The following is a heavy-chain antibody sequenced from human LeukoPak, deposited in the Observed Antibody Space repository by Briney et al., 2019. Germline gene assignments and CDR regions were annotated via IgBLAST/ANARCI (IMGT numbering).Heavy chain of an antibody. Sequence: PGGSLRLSCAASGFTFSSHAMSWVRQAPGKGLEWVSAISGSGGSTYYADSVKGRFTISRDNSKNTLYLQMNSLRAEDTAVYYCAKGMRDYVWGSYRHDAFDIWGQGTMVTVSS. CDR1: GFTFSSHA. D-gene: IGHD3-16*02. J-gene: IGHJ3*02. CDR3: AKGMRDYVWGSYRHDAFDI. CDR2: ISGSGGST. V-gene: IGHV3-23*01.